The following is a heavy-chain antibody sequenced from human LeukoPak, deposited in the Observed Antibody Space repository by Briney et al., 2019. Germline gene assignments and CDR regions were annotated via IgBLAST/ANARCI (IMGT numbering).Heavy chain of an antibody. D-gene: IGHD6-6*01. CDR2: INHSGST. V-gene: IGHV4-34*01. CDR1: GGSFSGYY. CDR3: AGDSSIAARSWFDP. J-gene: IGHJ5*02. Sequence: SETLSLTCAVYGGSFSGYYWSWIRQPPGKGLEWIGKINHSGSTNYNPSLKSRVTISVDTSKNQFSLKLSSVTAAGPAVYYCAGDSSIAARSWFDPWAQETLVRVSS.